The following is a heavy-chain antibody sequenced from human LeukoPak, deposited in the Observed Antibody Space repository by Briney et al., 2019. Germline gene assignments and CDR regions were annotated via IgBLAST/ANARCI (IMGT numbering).Heavy chain of an antibody. CDR1: RFNFDDYA. Sequence: GRSLRLSCAASRFNFDDYAMHWVRQATGKGLEWVSSINWNSDIIVYADSVTGRFTIFRDNANNFLYLQMNGLRPEDTALYYCANSYDDGSGTYPPLRFDPWGQGTLVTVSS. CDR2: INWNSDII. CDR3: ANSYDDGSGTYPPLRFDP. D-gene: IGHD3-10*01. J-gene: IGHJ5*02. V-gene: IGHV3-9*01.